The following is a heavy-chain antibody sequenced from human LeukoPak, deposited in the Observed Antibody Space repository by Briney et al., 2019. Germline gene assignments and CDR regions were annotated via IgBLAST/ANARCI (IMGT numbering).Heavy chain of an antibody. D-gene: IGHD3-10*01. CDR2: IKQDGSEK. CDR3: AMGLWFGELLLDY. V-gene: IGHV3-7*01. J-gene: IGHJ4*02. Sequence: PGGSLRLSCAASGFTFSSYSMNWVRQAPGKGLEWVANIKQDGSEKYYVDSVEGRLTISRDNAKNSLYLQMNSLRAEDTAVYYCAMGLWFGELLLDYWGQGTLVTVSS. CDR1: GFTFSSYS.